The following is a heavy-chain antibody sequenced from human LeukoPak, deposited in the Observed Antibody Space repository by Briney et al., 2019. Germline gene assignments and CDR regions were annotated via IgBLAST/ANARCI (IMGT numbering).Heavy chain of an antibody. CDR1: GFTFSSYG. V-gene: IGHV3-33*01. CDR3: AREELVVVPAALDY. Sequence: GGSLRLSCAASGFTFSSYGMHWVRQAPGKGLEWVAVIWYDGSNKYYADSVKGRFTISRDNSKNTLYLQMNGLRAEDTAVYYCAREELVVVPAALDYWGQGTLVTVSS. D-gene: IGHD2-2*01. J-gene: IGHJ4*02. CDR2: IWYDGSNK.